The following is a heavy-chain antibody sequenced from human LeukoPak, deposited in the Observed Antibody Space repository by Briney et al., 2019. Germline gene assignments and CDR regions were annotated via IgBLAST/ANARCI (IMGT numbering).Heavy chain of an antibody. Sequence: PGGSLRLSCAASGFTFSSYSMTWVRQAPGKGLGWVSYISSSSSTIYYADSVKGRFTISRDTAKNSLYLQMNSLRAEDTAVYYCARGRPEYFGVVITASFDYWGQGTLVTVSS. D-gene: IGHD3-3*01. CDR1: GFTFSSYS. J-gene: IGHJ4*02. CDR2: ISSSSSTI. CDR3: ARGRPEYFGVVITASFDY. V-gene: IGHV3-48*04.